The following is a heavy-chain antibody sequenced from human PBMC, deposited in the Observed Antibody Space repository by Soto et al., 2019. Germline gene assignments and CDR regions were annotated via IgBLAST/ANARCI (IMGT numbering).Heavy chain of an antibody. J-gene: IGHJ4*02. Sequence: EVQLVESGGGLVHPGGSLKLSCAASGFNFDTEPMNWVRQAPGKGLEWVSNIRSGGSATSYADSVKGRFTISRDNGKNSLYLQMNSLRDEDTAVYFCTNGRRQQPPLDWGQGTLVTVSS. CDR1: GFNFDTEP. D-gene: IGHD6-13*01. CDR2: IRSGGSAT. V-gene: IGHV3-48*02. CDR3: TNGRRQQPPLD.